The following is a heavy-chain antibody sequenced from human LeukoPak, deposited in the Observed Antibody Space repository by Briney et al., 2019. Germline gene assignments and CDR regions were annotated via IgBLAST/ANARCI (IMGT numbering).Heavy chain of an antibody. CDR2: IYSGGST. V-gene: IGHV3-66*02. D-gene: IGHD3-22*01. CDR1: GFTFSSNY. J-gene: IGHJ4*02. CDR3: ARVRYYDSSGYYDAGFDY. Sequence: GGSLRLSCAASGFTFSSNYMSWVRQAPGKGLEWVSVIYSGGSTYYADSVKGRFTISRDNSKNTLYLQMNSLRAEDTAVYYCARVRYYDSSGYYDAGFDYWGQGTLVTVSS.